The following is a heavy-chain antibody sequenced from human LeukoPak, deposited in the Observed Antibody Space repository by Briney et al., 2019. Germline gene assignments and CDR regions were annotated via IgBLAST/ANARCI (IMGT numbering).Heavy chain of an antibody. CDR1: GFTFSSYA. Sequence: GGSLRLSCAASGFTFSSYAMNWVRQAPGKGLEWVSVITGGGGTTYYTDSVEGRFTISRDNSKNTLYLQLNSLRAEDTAVYYCAKGGDGYNSHSDYWGQGTLVTVSS. CDR2: ITGGGGTT. D-gene: IGHD5-24*01. V-gene: IGHV3-23*01. J-gene: IGHJ4*02. CDR3: AKGGDGYNSHSDY.